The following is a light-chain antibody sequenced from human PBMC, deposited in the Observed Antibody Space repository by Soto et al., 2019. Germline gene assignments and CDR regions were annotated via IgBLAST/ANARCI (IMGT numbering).Light chain of an antibody. J-gene: IGKJ4*01. CDR3: QQRSNWPLT. CDR1: QSVSTY. CDR2: DAS. V-gene: IGKV3-11*01. Sequence: EIGLTQSPATLSLSPGERATLSCSASQSVSTYLAWYQQKPGQAPSLLIYDASNRATGIPARFSVSGSVTDFTLTISSLEPEDLAVYYCQQRSNWPLTFGGGTKVEIK.